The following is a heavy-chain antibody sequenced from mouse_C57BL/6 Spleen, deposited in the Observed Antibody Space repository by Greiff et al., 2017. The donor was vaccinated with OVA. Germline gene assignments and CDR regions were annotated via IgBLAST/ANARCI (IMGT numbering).Heavy chain of an antibody. J-gene: IGHJ2*01. V-gene: IGHV1-74*01. CDR2: IHPSASDT. CDR3: AIEYYGSSYY. D-gene: IGHD1-1*01. CDR1: GYTFTSYW. Sequence: QVQLQQPGAELVKPGASVKVSCKASGYTFTSYWMHWVKQRPGQGLEWIGVIHPSASDTNYNQKFKGKATLTVDTSSSTAYMQLSSLTSEDSAVYYCAIEYYGSSYYWGQGTTLTVSS.